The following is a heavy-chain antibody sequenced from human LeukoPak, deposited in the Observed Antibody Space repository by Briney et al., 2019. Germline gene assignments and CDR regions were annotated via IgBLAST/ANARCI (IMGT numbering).Heavy chain of an antibody. J-gene: IGHJ5*02. D-gene: IGHD2-15*01. Sequence: ASVKVSCKASGYTFTSYGISWVRQAPGQGLEWMGWISAYNGNTNCAQKLQGRVTMTTDTSTSTAYMELRSLRSDDTAVYYCARAVGNSPPRWFDPWGQGTLVTVSS. V-gene: IGHV1-18*01. CDR1: GYTFTSYG. CDR3: ARAVGNSPPRWFDP. CDR2: ISAYNGNT.